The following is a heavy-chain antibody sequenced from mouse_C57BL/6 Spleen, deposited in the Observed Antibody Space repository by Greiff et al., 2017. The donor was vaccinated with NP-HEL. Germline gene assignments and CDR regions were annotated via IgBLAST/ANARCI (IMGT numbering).Heavy chain of an antibody. Sequence: QVHVKQPGAELVKPGASVKMSCKASGYTFTSYWITWVKQRPGQGLEWIGDIYPGSGSTNYNEKFKSKATLTVDTSSSTAYMQLSSLTSEDSAVYYCARSTIYAMDYWGQGTSVTVSS. CDR1: GYTFTSYW. J-gene: IGHJ4*01. CDR3: ARSTIYAMDY. CDR2: IYPGSGST. D-gene: IGHD5-1*01. V-gene: IGHV1-55*01.